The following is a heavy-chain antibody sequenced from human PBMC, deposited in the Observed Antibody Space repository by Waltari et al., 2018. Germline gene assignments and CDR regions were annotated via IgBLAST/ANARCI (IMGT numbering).Heavy chain of an antibody. J-gene: IGHJ4*02. D-gene: IGHD5-12*01. CDR2: NDVSTGAS. V-gene: IGHV3-23*04. Sequence: EVHLVESGGGLVQPGGSLRLSCAASGFTFSTHNMGLLRQAPGKGLEWVSINDVSTGASHYADSVKGRFSISRDNPKNTLYLQMNSLRAEDTAVYYCAKGGIEARLTDYWGQGTLVTVSS. CDR3: AKGGIEARLTDY. CDR1: GFTFSTHN.